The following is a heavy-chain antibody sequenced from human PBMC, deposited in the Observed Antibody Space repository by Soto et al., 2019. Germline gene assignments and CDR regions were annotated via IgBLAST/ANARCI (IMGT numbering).Heavy chain of an antibody. CDR3: ARDTYYYDSSGYDDAFDI. D-gene: IGHD3-22*01. J-gene: IGHJ3*02. CDR1: GGTFSSYA. CDR2: IIPIFGTA. Sequence: GASVKVSCKASGGTFSSYAISWVRQAPGQGLEWMGGIIPIFGTANYAQRFQGRVTITADESTSTAYMELSSLRSEDTAVYYCARDTYYYDSSGYDDAFDIWGQVTRVTVSS. V-gene: IGHV1-69*13.